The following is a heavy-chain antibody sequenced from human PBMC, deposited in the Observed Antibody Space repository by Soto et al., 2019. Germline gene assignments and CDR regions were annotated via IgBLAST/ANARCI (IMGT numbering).Heavy chain of an antibody. CDR1: GFSLSTSGVG. J-gene: IGHJ4*02. Sequence: SGPTLVNPTQTLTLTCTFSGFSLSTSGVGVGWIRQPPGKALEWLALIYWDDDKRYSPSLKSRLTITKDTSKNQLVLTMTNMDPVDTATFYFAHRRSDSSSWYEGYYFDYWGQGTLVTVSS. D-gene: IGHD6-13*01. CDR3: AHRRSDSSSWYEGYYFDY. V-gene: IGHV2-5*02. CDR2: IYWDDDK.